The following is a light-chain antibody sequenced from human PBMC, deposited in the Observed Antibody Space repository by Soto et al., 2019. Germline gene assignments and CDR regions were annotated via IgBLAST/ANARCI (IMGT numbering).Light chain of an antibody. Sequence: AIRMTQSPPSMSTSTGDGVNITCRARQDIHIYLAWYQQKPGGAPKVLISGASTLQSGVPSRFSGSGSGTEFALTIRSLQAEDFATYYCQQYYSSPYTFGQGTKLEIK. J-gene: IGKJ2*01. CDR1: QDIHIY. V-gene: IGKV1-8*01. CDR2: GAS. CDR3: QQYYSSPYT.